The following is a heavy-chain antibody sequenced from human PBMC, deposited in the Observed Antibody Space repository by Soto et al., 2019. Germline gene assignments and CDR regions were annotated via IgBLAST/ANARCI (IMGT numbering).Heavy chain of an antibody. D-gene: IGHD5-12*01. V-gene: IGHV4-31*03. CDR3: ARVFIVATMSHYFDY. CDR1: GCSISSGFYY. CDR2: IYYSGST. Sequence: SETLSLTCPVSGCSISSGFYYWSWIRQHPGKGLEWIGYIYYSGSTYYNPSLKSRVTISVDTSKNQFSLKLSSVTAADTAVYYCARVFIVATMSHYFDYWGQGTLVTVSS. J-gene: IGHJ4*02.